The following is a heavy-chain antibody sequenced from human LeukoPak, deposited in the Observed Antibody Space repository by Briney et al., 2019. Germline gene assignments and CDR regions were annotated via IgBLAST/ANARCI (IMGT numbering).Heavy chain of an antibody. CDR2: ISYDGSNK. CDR3: ARLGQLGNFDAFDI. Sequence: PGGSLRLSCAASGFTFSSYAMHWVRQAPGKGLEWVAVISYDGSNKYYADSVKGRFTISRDNSKNTLYLQMNSLRAEDTAVYYCARLGQLGNFDAFDIWGQGTMVTVSS. V-gene: IGHV3-30-3*01. J-gene: IGHJ3*02. D-gene: IGHD1-1*01. CDR1: GFTFSSYA.